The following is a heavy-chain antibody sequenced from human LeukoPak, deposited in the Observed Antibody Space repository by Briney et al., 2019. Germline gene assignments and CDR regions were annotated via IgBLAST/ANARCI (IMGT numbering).Heavy chain of an antibody. D-gene: IGHD6-19*01. Sequence: SETLSLTCTVSGGSISSGSYYWSWIRQPAGKGLEWIVRIYTSGSTNYNPSLKSRVTISVDTSKNQFSLKLSSVTAADTAVYYCARFDSSGWYYFDYWGQGTLVTVSS. CDR2: IYTSGST. CDR1: GGSISSGSYY. J-gene: IGHJ4*02. V-gene: IGHV4-61*02. CDR3: ARFDSSGWYYFDY.